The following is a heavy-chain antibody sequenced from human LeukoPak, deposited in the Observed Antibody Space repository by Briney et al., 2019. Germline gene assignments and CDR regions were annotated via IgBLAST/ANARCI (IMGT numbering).Heavy chain of an antibody. Sequence: PSETLSLTCAVSGYSISSGYYWGWSRQPPGKGLEWIGSIYHSGSTYYNPSLKSRVTISVDTSKNQFSLKLSSVTAADTAVYYCARAGPDCSSTSCYTGGAFDIWGQGTMVTVSS. V-gene: IGHV4-38-2*01. J-gene: IGHJ3*02. D-gene: IGHD2-2*02. CDR2: IYHSGST. CDR3: ARAGPDCSSTSCYTGGAFDI. CDR1: GYSISSGYY.